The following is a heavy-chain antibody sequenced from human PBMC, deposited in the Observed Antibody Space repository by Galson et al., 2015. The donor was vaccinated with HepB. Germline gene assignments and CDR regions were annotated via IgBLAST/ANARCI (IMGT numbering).Heavy chain of an antibody. CDR2: IGSDSGET. J-gene: IGHJ4*01. CDR1: GYSFRHHG. D-gene: IGHD2-15*01. CDR3: ARAVLGSLYGDFDY. V-gene: IGHV1-18*04. Sequence: SVKVSCKASGYSFRHHGISWVRQAPGQGLEWLGWIGSDSGETKYTETFQGRVTMTTDISMSTSYMELRSLRSDDTAVYYCARAVLGSLYGDFDYWGQGTLITVSS.